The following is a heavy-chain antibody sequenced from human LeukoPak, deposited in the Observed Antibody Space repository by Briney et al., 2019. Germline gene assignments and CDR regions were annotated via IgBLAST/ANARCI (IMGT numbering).Heavy chain of an antibody. CDR1: GYTFTSYG. CDR3: AKGYYYDSSGYLDYFDY. Sequence: GASVKVSCKASGYTFTSYGISWVRQAPGQGLEWMGWISAYNGNTNYAQKLQGRVTMTTDTSTSTAYMELRSLRSDDTAVYYCAKGYYYDSSGYLDYFDYWGQGTLVTVSS. J-gene: IGHJ4*02. CDR2: ISAYNGNT. D-gene: IGHD3-22*01. V-gene: IGHV1-18*01.